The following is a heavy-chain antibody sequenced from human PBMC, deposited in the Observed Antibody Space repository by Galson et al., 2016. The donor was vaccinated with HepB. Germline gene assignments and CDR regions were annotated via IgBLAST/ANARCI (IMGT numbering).Heavy chain of an antibody. CDR1: GGSLSGDY. V-gene: IGHV4-34*01. Sequence: SETLSLTCAVYGGSLSGDYWSWIRQPPGKGLEWIGVVTHYGGTNYNPSLENRLTISVDTSKNQFSLRMTSMTAADTAVYYCARGGMARRGVHPCDFWGQGTLVTVSS. CDR2: VTHYGGT. CDR3: ARGGMARRGVHPCDF. D-gene: IGHD5-24*01. J-gene: IGHJ3*01.